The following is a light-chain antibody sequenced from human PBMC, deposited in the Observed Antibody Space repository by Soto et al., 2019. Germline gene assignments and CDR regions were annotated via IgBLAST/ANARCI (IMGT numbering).Light chain of an antibody. CDR3: QVWDSSTVV. Sequence: SSELTQPLSVSVALGQTARIACGGNNIGSRSVHWYQQKPGQAPVLVIYRDNNRPSGIPERFSGSNSGNTATLTISRAQAGDEADYYCQVWDSSTVVFGGGTKLTVL. J-gene: IGLJ2*01. CDR1: NIGSRS. CDR2: RDN. V-gene: IGLV3-9*01.